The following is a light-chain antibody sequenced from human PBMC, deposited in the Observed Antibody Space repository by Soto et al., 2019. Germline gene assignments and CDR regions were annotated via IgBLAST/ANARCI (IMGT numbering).Light chain of an antibody. J-gene: IGLJ1*01. CDR3: HSYTSSSTYV. CDR2: AVS. V-gene: IGLV2-14*03. Sequence: QSVLTQPASVSGSPGQSITISCSGTSSDIGSYNHVAWYQQFPGKSPKLMIYAVSDRPPGVSDRFSGSKSGITASLTISGLQTEDEADYYCHSYTSSSTYVFGTGTKLTVL. CDR1: SSDIGSYNH.